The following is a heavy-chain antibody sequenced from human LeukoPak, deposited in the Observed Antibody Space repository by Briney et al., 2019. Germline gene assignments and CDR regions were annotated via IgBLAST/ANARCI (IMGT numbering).Heavy chain of an antibody. J-gene: IGHJ6*02. Sequence: GGSLRLSCAASGFTVSSNYMSWVRQAPGKGLEWVSVIYSGGSTYYADSVKGRFTISRDNSKNTLYLQMNSLRAEDTAVYYCARENFTSSNSWYQYYYYGMDVWGQGTTVTVSS. CDR2: IYSGGST. D-gene: IGHD6-13*01. V-gene: IGHV3-53*01. CDR1: GFTVSSNY. CDR3: ARENFTSSNSWYQYYYYGMDV.